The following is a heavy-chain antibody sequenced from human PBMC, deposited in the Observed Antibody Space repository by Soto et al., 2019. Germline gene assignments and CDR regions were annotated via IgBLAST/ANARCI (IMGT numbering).Heavy chain of an antibody. CDR3: ARAKAYDFWSGYYFGY. CDR1: GGSISSSSYY. D-gene: IGHD3-3*01. J-gene: IGHJ4*02. V-gene: IGHV4-39*01. CDR2: IYYSGST. Sequence: SETLSLTCTVSGGSISSSSYYWGWIRQPPGKGLEWIGSIYYSGSTYYNPSLKSRVTISVDTSKNQFSLKLSSVTAADTAVYYCARAKAYDFWSGYYFGYWGQGTLVTVSS.